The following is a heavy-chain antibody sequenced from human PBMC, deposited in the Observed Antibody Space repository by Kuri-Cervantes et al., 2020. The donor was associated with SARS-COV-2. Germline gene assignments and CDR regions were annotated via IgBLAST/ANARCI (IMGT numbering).Heavy chain of an antibody. CDR2: ISYDGGIQ. D-gene: IGHD3-10*01. V-gene: IGHV3-30*18. CDR3: AKGGLYGFGESHFVD. Sequence: LSLTCAASGFTFSACGMHWVRQAPGKGLEWVALISYDGGIQYYSDSVKGRFTISRDNSKNTLYLQMNSLRAVDTAVYYCAKGGLYGFGESHFVDWGQGTLVTVSS. CDR1: GFTFSACG. J-gene: IGHJ4*02.